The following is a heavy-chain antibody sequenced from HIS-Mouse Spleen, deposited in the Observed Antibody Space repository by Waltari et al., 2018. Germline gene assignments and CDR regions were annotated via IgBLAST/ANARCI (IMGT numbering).Heavy chain of an antibody. CDR2: IYYSVST. V-gene: IGHV4-39*07. Sequence: QLQLQESGPGLVKPSETLSLTCTVSGGSISSSSYYWGWIRQPPGKGLEWIGRIYYSVSTYYNPSLKSRVTISVDTSKKQLSLKLSSVTAADTAVYYCAREIPYSSSWYDWYFDLWGRGTLVTVSS. D-gene: IGHD6-13*01. CDR3: AREIPYSSSWYDWYFDL. J-gene: IGHJ2*01. CDR1: GGSISSSSYY.